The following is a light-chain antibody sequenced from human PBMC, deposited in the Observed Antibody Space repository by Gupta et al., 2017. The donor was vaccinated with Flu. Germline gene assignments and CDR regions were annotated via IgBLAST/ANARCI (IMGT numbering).Light chain of an antibody. CDR1: QDISNY. Sequence: DIQMTQSPSSLSASVGDRVTITCQASQDISNYLNWYQQKPGKAPKLLIYDASNLETGVPSRFSGSGYATDFTFISSRLQHEAIAKYYRQHDDNPLTFGHGTKVEIK. V-gene: IGKV1-33*01. CDR3: QHDDNPLT. J-gene: IGKJ3*01. CDR2: DAS.